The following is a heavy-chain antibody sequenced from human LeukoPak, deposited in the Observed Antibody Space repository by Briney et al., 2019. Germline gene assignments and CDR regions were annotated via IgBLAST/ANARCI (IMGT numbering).Heavy chain of an antibody. J-gene: IGHJ4*02. Sequence: GGSLRLSCAASGFTFNTYNMNWIRQAPGKGLEWVSCTSSGGDIIYSADSVTGRFTISRDNARNSLFLQMNSLRDEDTAVYFCARAYSHPRSPKFFDYWGQGALVTVSS. D-gene: IGHD2-21*01. CDR3: ARAYSHPRSPKFFDY. V-gene: IGHV3-48*02. CDR2: TSSGGDII. CDR1: GFTFNTYN.